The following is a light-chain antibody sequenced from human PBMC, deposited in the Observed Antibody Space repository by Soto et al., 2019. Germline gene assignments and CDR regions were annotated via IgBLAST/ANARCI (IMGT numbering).Light chain of an antibody. CDR3: QVWDSSSDPVV. CDR2: YDS. Sequence: SYELTQPPSVSVAPGKTARITCGGNHIGSKSVHWYQQKPGQAPVLVIYYDSDRPSGIPERFSGSNSGNTATLTISRVEAGDEADYYCQVWDSSSDPVVFGGGTKVTVL. J-gene: IGLJ2*01. CDR1: HIGSKS. V-gene: IGLV3-21*04.